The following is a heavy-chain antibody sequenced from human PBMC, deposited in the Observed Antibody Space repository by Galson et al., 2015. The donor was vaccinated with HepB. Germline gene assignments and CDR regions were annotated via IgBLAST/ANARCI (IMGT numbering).Heavy chain of an antibody. CDR2: IKQDGSEK. V-gene: IGHV3-7*03. D-gene: IGHD6-19*01. Sequence: SLRLSCAASGFTFSRYWMSWVRQAPGKGLQWVANIKQDGSEKHYVDSVKGRFTISRDNAKNSLYLQMNSLRAEDTAVYYCARVGRGEQWQFDYWGQGTLVPVSS. J-gene: IGHJ4*02. CDR1: GFTFSRYW. CDR3: ARVGRGEQWQFDY.